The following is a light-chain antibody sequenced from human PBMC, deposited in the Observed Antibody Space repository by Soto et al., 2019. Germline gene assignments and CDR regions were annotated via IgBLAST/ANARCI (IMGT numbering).Light chain of an antibody. J-gene: IGLJ1*01. CDR2: EGS. V-gene: IGLV2-14*02. CDR3: SSYTTTSNYV. Sequence: QSVLTQPPSASGTPGQRATISCFGSNSNIGSYTVNWYQQHPGKAPRLMIYEGSKRPSGVSNRFFGSKSGNTASLAISGLQAEDEADYYCSSYTTTSNYVFGTGTKVTVL. CDR1: NSNIGSYT.